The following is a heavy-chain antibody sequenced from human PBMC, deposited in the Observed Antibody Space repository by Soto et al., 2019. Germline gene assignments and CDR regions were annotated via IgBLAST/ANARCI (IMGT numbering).Heavy chain of an antibody. D-gene: IGHD2-15*01. CDR2: ISSSSSYI. Sequence: EVQLVESGGGLVKPGGSLRLSCAASGFTFSSYSMNWVRQAPGKGLEWVSSISSSSSYIYYADSVKGRFTISRDNAKNSLYLQMNSLRAEDTAVYYCARDTRGYGSGGSCYSIGMDVWGQGTTVTVSS. CDR3: ARDTRGYGSGGSCYSIGMDV. V-gene: IGHV3-21*01. CDR1: GFTFSSYS. J-gene: IGHJ6*02.